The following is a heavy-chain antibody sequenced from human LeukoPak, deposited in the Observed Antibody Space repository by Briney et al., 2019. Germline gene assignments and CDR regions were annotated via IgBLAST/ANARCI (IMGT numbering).Heavy chain of an antibody. CDR2: ISNDGGST. CDR1: GLTLSRCA. Sequence: GVSLRLSCAASGLTLSRCAMQWVRQAPGQGLVYVSGISNDGGSTYYASSVKGRFTISRDNSKNTLYLQMGSLRVEDMAVYYCAAVTEGYWGQGTLVTVSS. D-gene: IGHD1-14*01. V-gene: IGHV3-64*01. J-gene: IGHJ4*02. CDR3: AAVTEGY.